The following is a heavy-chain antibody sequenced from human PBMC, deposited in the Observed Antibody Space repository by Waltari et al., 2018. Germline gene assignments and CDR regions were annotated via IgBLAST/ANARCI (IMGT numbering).Heavy chain of an antibody. J-gene: IGHJ6*03. V-gene: IGHV3-9*01. CDR2: ISWNSGSI. CDR1: GFTFDDYA. Sequence: EVQLVESGGGLVQPGRSLRLSCAASGFTFDDYAMHWVRQAPGKGLEWVSGISWNSGSIGYADSVKGRFTISRDNAKNSLYLQMNSLRAEDTALYYCTKEGIAAAGTMDVWGKGTTVTVSS. D-gene: IGHD6-13*01. CDR3: TKEGIAAAGTMDV.